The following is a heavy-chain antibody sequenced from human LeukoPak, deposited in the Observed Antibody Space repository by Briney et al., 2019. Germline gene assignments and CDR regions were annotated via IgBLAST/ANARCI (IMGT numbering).Heavy chain of an antibody. CDR3: ARAHRLSHNWFDP. J-gene: IGHJ5*02. Sequence: GSPRLSCAASGFTFNDYAMNWVRQAPGKGLEWVSYIRSGSDKILYADSVKGRFTISRDNAKNSLYLQMNSLRAEDTAVYYCARAHRLSHNWFDPWGRGTLVTVSS. D-gene: IGHD3-16*02. CDR2: IRSGSDKI. CDR1: GFTFNDYA. V-gene: IGHV3-48*01.